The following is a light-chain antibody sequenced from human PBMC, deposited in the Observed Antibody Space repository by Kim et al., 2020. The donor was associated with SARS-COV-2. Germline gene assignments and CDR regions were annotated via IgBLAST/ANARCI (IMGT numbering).Light chain of an antibody. CDR3: QSYDNSLNTYV. J-gene: IGLJ1*01. CDR1: TSNTAAGYD. V-gene: IGLV1-40*01. CDR2: GNA. Sequence: MVTIPCPGSTSNTAAGYDVHWYQQLPATAPKLFISGNADRPSGGPDRISDSRSGTSASLAITGLQAEDEADYYCQSYDNSLNTYVFGSGTKVTVL.